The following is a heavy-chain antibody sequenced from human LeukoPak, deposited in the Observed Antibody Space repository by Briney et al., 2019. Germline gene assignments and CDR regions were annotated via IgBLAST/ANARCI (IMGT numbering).Heavy chain of an antibody. CDR3: AREGGDPRWLDP. J-gene: IGHJ5*02. Sequence: SETLSLTCTVSGGSISSYYWTWIRQSAGKGLEWIGRINTSGSTNYNPSLRSRVTMSVNTSKNQFSLNLTSVTAADTGVYSCAREGGDPRWLDPWGQGTLVTVSS. V-gene: IGHV4-4*07. CDR1: GGSISSYY. CDR2: INTSGST. D-gene: IGHD6-25*01.